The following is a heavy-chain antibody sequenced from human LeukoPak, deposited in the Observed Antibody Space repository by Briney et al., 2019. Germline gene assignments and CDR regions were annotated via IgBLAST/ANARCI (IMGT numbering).Heavy chain of an antibody. J-gene: IGHJ5*02. V-gene: IGHV4-59*01. CDR2: IYYSGST. CDR1: GGSISSYY. D-gene: IGHD2-2*01. CDR3: AAYQLLFGFDP. Sequence: SETLSLTCTVSGGSISSYYWSWIRQPPGKGLEWIGYIYYSGSTNCNPSLKSRVTISVDTSKNQFSLKLSSVTAADTAVYYCAAYQLLFGFDPWGQGTLVTVSS.